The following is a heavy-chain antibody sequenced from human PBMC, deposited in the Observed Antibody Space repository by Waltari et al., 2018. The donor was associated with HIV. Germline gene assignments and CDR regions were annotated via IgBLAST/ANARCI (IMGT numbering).Heavy chain of an antibody. Sequence: QLQLQESGPGLVKPSETLSLTCTVSGGSISSSSYYWGWIRQPPGKGLEWIGSIYYSGSTYYNQSLKSRVTISVDTSKNQFSLKLSSVTAADTAVYYCARPIVVGALGYGMDVWGQGTTVTVSS. D-gene: IGHD2-2*01. CDR2: IYYSGST. CDR3: ARPIVVGALGYGMDV. CDR1: GGSISSSSYY. J-gene: IGHJ6*02. V-gene: IGHV4-39*01.